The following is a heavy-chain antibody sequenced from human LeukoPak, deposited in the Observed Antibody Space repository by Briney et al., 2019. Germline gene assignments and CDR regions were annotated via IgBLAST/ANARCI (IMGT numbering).Heavy chain of an antibody. D-gene: IGHD6-13*01. Sequence: TSETLSLTCTVSGGSISSYYWSWIRQPPGKGLEWIGYIYYSGSTNYNPSLKSRVTISVDTSKNQFSLKLSSVTAADTAVYYCARGGDSSTDAFDIWGQGTMVTVSS. CDR2: IYYSGST. J-gene: IGHJ3*02. V-gene: IGHV4-59*01. CDR3: ARGGDSSTDAFDI. CDR1: GGSISSYY.